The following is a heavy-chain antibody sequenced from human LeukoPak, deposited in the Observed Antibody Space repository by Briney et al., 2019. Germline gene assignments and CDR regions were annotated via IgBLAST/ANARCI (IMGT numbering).Heavy chain of an antibody. CDR1: GFTFSSYS. J-gene: IGHJ4*02. Sequence: PGGSLRLSCAASGFTFSSYSMNWVRQAPGKGLEWVSSISSSSSYIYYAHSVKGRFTISRDNAKNSLYLQMNSLRAQDTAVYYCARWYSSSWSSDTDFDYWGQGTLVTVSS. CDR2: ISSSSSYI. V-gene: IGHV3-21*01. D-gene: IGHD6-13*01. CDR3: ARWYSSSWSSDTDFDY.